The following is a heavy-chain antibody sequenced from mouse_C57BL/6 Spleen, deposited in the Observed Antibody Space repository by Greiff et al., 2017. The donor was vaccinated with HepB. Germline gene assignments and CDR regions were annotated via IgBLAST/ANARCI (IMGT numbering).Heavy chain of an antibody. CDR1: GFSFTSYA. CDR2: IWTGGGT. V-gene: IGHV2-9-1*01. J-gene: IGHJ3*01. D-gene: IGHD2-5*01. Sequence: QVQLKQSGPGLVAPSQSLSITCTVSGFSFTSYAISWVRQPPGKGLEWLGVIWTGGGTNYNSALKSRLSISKDNSKSQVFLKMNSLETDDTARYYCARNYYSNPGFAYWGQGTLVTVSA. CDR3: ARNYYSNPGFAY.